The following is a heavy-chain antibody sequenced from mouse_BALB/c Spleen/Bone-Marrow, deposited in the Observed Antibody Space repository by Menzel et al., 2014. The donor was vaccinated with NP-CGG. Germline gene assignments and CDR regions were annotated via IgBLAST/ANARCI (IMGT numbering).Heavy chain of an antibody. CDR1: GLNIRDTY. Sequence: VQLQQSGAELVKPGASVKLSCTASGLNIRDTYMHWVKQRPEQGLEWIGRIDPANGNIKYDPKFQGKATITADTSSNTAYLQLSSLTSEDTAVYYCAPYYYGRWFANWGQGTLVTVSA. D-gene: IGHD1-1*01. CDR3: APYYYGRWFAN. CDR2: IDPANGNI. J-gene: IGHJ3*01. V-gene: IGHV14-3*02.